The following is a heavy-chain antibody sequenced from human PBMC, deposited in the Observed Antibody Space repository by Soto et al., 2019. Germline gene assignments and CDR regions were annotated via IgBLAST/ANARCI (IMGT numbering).Heavy chain of an antibody. J-gene: IGHJ6*02. V-gene: IGHV4-34*01. CDR1: GGSFSGYY. Sequence: QVQLQQWGAGLLKPSETLSLTCAVYGGSFSGYYWTWIRQPPGKGLEWVGEIGHSGSATYSPSLKSRVTISVDTSNNQFSLRLSSVTAADTAVYYCARGGNCIVSSCPLGSLYGMDVWGQGTTVTVSS. D-gene: IGHD2-15*01. CDR3: ARGGNCIVSSCPLGSLYGMDV. CDR2: IGHSGSA.